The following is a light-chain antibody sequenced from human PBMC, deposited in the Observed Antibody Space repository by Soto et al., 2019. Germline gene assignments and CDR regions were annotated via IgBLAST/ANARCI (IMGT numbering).Light chain of an antibody. CDR2: VAS. CDR3: QQSYNAPIT. CDR1: QSVRSH. V-gene: IGKV1-39*01. J-gene: IGKJ5*01. Sequence: DIQMPPSPSSLSASVGDRVTITCRASQSVRSHLNWFQQKPGKAPQLLIYVASRLESGVPSRFSGSGSGTDFTLTISSLQPEDFATYYCQQSYNAPITFGQGTRLEIK.